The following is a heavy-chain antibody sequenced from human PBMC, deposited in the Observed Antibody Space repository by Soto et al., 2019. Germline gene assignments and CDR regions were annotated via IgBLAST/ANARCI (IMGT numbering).Heavy chain of an antibody. CDR3: AKDINPDVLYCGSIRCPPPEGYYGMDV. V-gene: IGHV3-23*01. D-gene: IGHD2-2*01. Sequence: GGSLRLSCAASGFTFSSYAMNWVRQVPGKGLEWVSVISGSGGSTYDADSVKGRFTISRDNSKNTLYLQMGSLRAEDTAVYYCAKDINPDVLYCGSIRCPPPEGYYGMDVWGQGTAVTVSS. J-gene: IGHJ6*02. CDR2: ISGSGGST. CDR1: GFTFSSYA.